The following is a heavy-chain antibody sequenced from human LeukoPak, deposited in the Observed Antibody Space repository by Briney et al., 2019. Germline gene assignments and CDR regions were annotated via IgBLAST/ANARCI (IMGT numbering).Heavy chain of an antibody. D-gene: IGHD6-6*01. J-gene: IGHJ6*02. CDR1: GFTFSSYA. CDR2: ISAGGGST. V-gene: IGHV3-23*01. Sequence: GGSLRLSCAASGFTFSSYAMSWVRQAPGKGLEWVSAISAGGGSTYYADSVKGRFTISRHNSKNTLYLQMNSLRAEDTAVYYRARVVPPYYYGMDVWGQGTTVTVSS. CDR3: ARVVPPYYYGMDV.